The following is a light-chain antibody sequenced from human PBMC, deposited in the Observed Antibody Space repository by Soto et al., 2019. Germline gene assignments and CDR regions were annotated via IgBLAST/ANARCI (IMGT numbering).Light chain of an antibody. CDR2: DAS. V-gene: IGKV1-39*01. CDR3: QQSYNTPLT. CDR1: QTIGTY. J-gene: IGKJ1*01. Sequence: IAVTQSPSSLAASLGDRVTITCRASQTIGTYVNWYRQKSGAAPELLIYDASTLQSGVPSRFRGGASGTDFTLTISSLQLDDFATYYCQQSYNTPLTFGKGTKVEIK.